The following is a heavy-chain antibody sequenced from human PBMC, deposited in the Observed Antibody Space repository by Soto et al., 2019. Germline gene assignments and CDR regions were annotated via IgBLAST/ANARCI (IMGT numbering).Heavy chain of an antibody. V-gene: IGHV1-69*13. Sequence: SVKVSCKASGGTFSSYAISWVRQAPGQGLEWMGGIIPIFGTANYAQKFQGRVTITADESTSTAYMELSSLRSEDTAVYYCASGPPHDSYGDPPLDYWGQGTLVTVSS. D-gene: IGHD4-17*01. CDR1: GGTFSSYA. J-gene: IGHJ4*02. CDR2: IIPIFGTA. CDR3: ASGPPHDSYGDPPLDY.